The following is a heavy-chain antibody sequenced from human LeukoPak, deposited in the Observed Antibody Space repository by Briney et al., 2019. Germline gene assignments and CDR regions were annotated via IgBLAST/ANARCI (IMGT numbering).Heavy chain of an antibody. CDR3: ARGVYDILTGYYPFDY. Sequence: SETLSLTCTVSGGSISSYYWSWIRQPPGKGLEWIGYIYYSGSTNYNPSLKSRVTISVDTSKNQFSLKLSSVTAADTAVYYCARGVYDILTGYYPFDYWGQGTLVTVSS. D-gene: IGHD3-9*01. CDR2: IYYSGST. J-gene: IGHJ4*02. V-gene: IGHV4-59*01. CDR1: GGSISSYY.